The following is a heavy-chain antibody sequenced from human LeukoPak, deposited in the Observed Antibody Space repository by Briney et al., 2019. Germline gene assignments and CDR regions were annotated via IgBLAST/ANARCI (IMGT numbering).Heavy chain of an antibody. D-gene: IGHD2-2*01. CDR2: IESDGGRT. CDR1: GFTFSHYW. CDR3: ARVGHCSSTACFIDY. J-gene: IGHJ4*02. Sequence: GGSLRLSCAASGFTFSHYWMHWVRQAPGKGLVWVSRIESDGGRTDYADSLKGRFTISRDNAKNTLYLEMNGLRAEDTAVYYCARVGHCSSTACFIDYWGQGTLVTVSS. V-gene: IGHV3-74*01.